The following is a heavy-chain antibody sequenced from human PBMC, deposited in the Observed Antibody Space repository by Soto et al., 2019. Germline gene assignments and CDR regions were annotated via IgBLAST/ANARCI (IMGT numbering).Heavy chain of an antibody. V-gene: IGHV5-10-1*01. CDR2: IDPRDSYT. D-gene: IGHD2-2*01. CDR3: ARLYCSSPTCASWLDP. J-gene: IGHJ5*02. CDR1: GYTFTTFW. Sequence: GESLKISCTGFGYTFTTFWVSWVRQMPGRGLEWMGRIDPRDSYTNYSPSFQGHVTISVDKSISTAYLQWGSLKASDTAMYYCARLYCSSPTCASWLDPWGQGTLVTVSS.